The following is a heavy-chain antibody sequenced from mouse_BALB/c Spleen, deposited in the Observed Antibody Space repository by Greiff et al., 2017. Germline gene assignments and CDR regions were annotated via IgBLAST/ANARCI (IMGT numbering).Heavy chain of an antibody. D-gene: IGHD2-1*01. J-gene: IGHJ4*01. CDR2: ILPRSGST. CDR1: GYTFSSYW. V-gene: IGHV1-9*01. CDR3: ARSGGPYYGNSMDY. Sequence: VQLQQSGAELMKPGASVKISCKATGYTFSSYWIEWVKQRPGHGLEWIGEILPRSGSTNYNEKFKGKATFTADTSSNTAYMQRSSLTSEDSAVYYCARSGGPYYGNSMDYWGQGTSVTVSS.